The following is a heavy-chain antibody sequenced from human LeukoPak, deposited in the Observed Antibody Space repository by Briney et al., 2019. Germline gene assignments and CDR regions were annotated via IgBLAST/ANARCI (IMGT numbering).Heavy chain of an antibody. V-gene: IGHV3-30*02. J-gene: IGHJ3*02. CDR1: GFTFSSYG. CDR2: IRYDGSNK. D-gene: IGHD2-2*02. CDR3: AKGMGIVVVPAAIQGQDDAFDI. Sequence: GGSLRLSCAASGFTFSSYGMHWVRQAPGKGLEWVAFIRYDGSNKYYADSVKGRFTISRDNSKNTLNLQMNSLRAEDTAVYYCAKGMGIVVVPAAIQGQDDAFDIWGQGTMVTVSS.